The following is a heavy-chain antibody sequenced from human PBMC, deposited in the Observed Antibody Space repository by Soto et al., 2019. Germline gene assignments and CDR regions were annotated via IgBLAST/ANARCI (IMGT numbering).Heavy chain of an antibody. V-gene: IGHV3-74*01. Sequence: GGSLRLSCAASGFIFKMYWMHWVRQTPGKGLVWISRIYNDGSYTDYADPVKGRFTISRDNVNDTLYLQMNNLRAEDSGLYYCTRGPRPISTGTGAYWGQGTQVTVSS. D-gene: IGHD3-10*01. CDR3: TRGPRPISTGTGAY. J-gene: IGHJ4*02. CDR1: GFIFKMYW. CDR2: IYNDGSYT.